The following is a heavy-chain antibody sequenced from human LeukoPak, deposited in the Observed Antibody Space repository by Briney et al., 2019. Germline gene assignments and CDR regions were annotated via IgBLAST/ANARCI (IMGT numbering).Heavy chain of an antibody. CDR2: IKEDGSEK. V-gene: IGHV3-7*01. CDR3: ARELRRFDY. CDR1: GFTFNSHA. D-gene: IGHD4-17*01. J-gene: IGHJ4*02. Sequence: GRSLRLSCAASGFTFNSHAMHWVRQAPGKGLEWVANIKEDGSEKYYVDSVKGRFTISRDNAKNSLYLQMNSLRAEDTAVYYCARELRRFDYWGQGTLVTVSS.